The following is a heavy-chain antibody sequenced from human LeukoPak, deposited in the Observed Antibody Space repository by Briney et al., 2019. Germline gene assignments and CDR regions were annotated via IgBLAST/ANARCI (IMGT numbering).Heavy chain of an antibody. CDR1: GFTFDDYG. J-gene: IGHJ5*01. Sequence: GGSLRLSCAASGFTFDDYGMSWVRQTPGKGLMWVARIKSDGSTIYADSVQGRFTISRDSAKNMVYLQMNSLRDDDTAIYYCTRAITYFYGSVTYDWFDSWGQGTRVTVSS. D-gene: IGHD3-10*01. CDR2: IKSDGST. V-gene: IGHV3-74*01. CDR3: TRAITYFYGSVTYDWFDS.